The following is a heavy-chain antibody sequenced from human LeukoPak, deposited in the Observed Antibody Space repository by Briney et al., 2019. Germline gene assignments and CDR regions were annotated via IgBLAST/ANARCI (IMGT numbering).Heavy chain of an antibody. Sequence: GASVKVSCKASGYTFTSYDINWVRQATGQGLEWMGWMNPNSGNTGYAQKFQGRVTMTRNTSISTAYMELSSLRSEDTAVYYCARGSSGYYMGGYYYMDVWGKGTTVTISS. CDR1: GYTFTSYD. D-gene: IGHD3-22*01. CDR2: MNPNSGNT. J-gene: IGHJ6*03. V-gene: IGHV1-8*01. CDR3: ARGSSGYYMGGYYYMDV.